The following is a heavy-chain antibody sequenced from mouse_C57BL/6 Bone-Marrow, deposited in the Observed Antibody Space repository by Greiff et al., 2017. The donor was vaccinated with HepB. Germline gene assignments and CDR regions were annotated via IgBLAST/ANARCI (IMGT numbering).Heavy chain of an antibody. J-gene: IGHJ4*01. V-gene: IGHV1-9*01. D-gene: IGHD1-1*01. CDR1: GYTFTGYW. CDR3: AREEDYYGSSSYAMDY. Sequence: VQLQQSGAELMKPGASVKLSCKATGYTFTGYWIEWVKQRPGHGLEWIGELLPGSGSTNYNEKFKGKATFTADTSSTTAYMQLSSLTPEDSAIYYCAREEDYYGSSSYAMDYWGQGTSVTVSS. CDR2: LLPGSGST.